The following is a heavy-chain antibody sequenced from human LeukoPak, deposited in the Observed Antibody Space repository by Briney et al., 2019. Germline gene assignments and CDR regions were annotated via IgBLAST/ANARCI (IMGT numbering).Heavy chain of an antibody. Sequence: GASVKVSCKASGYSFTSYDINWVRQATGQGLEWMGWMNPNSGNTGYAQKFQGRVTMTRSTSISTAYMELSSLRSEDTAVYYCARVQRVEFPLKYYFDYWGQGTLVTVSS. J-gene: IGHJ4*02. V-gene: IGHV1-8*01. CDR3: ARVQRVEFPLKYYFDY. CDR1: GYSFTSYD. D-gene: IGHD2-21*01. CDR2: MNPNSGNT.